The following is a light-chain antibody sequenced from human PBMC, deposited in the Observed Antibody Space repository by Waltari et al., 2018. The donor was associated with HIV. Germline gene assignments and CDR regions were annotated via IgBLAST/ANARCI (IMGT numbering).Light chain of an antibody. CDR1: QSISNNF. J-gene: IGKJ1*01. V-gene: IGKV3-20*01. CDR2: SAF. Sequence: EIVLTQSPGTLSLSPGGTAILSCRTTQSISNNFLAWYQQKPGQPPRLLIYSAFIRATGIPDRFSGSGAGTDFTLSISRLEPEDFAVYYCHQYGTAPRTFGQGTTVEIK. CDR3: HQYGTAPRT.